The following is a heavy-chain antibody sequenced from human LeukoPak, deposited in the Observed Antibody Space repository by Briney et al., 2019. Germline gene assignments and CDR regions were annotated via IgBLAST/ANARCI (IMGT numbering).Heavy chain of an antibody. CDR2: IIPIFGTA. D-gene: IGHD3-10*01. CDR1: GGTFSSYA. J-gene: IGHJ4*02. CDR3: ARDYYGSGSYGGDY. V-gene: IGHV1-69*05. Sequence: SVKVSCKASGGTFSSYAISWVRQAPGQGLEWMGRIIPIFGTANYAQKFQGRVTITTDESTSTAYMELSSLRSQDTAVYYCARDYYGSGSYGGDYWGQGTLVTVSS.